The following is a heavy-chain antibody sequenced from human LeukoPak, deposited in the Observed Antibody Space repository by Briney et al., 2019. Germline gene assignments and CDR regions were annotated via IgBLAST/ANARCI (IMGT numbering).Heavy chain of an antibody. CDR2: IKNKANSYIT. Sequence: GGSLRLSCAASGFTFSDHFMDWVRQAPGKGLEWVGRIKNKANSYITQYAASMEGRFTILRDDSKNSLYLQMSSLKTEDTAMYYCASIRGTLGYWGQGTVVTVSS. D-gene: IGHD1-26*01. J-gene: IGHJ4*02. V-gene: IGHV3-72*01. CDR1: GFTFSDHF. CDR3: ASIRGTLGY.